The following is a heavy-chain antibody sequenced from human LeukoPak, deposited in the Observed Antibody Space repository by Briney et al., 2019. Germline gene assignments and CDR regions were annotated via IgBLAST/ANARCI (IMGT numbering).Heavy chain of an antibody. CDR2: ISGSGGST. J-gene: IGHJ4*02. Sequence: PGGSLRLSCAASGFTFSSYAMTWVRQAPGKGLEWVSAISGSGGSTYYADSVQGRFTISRDNSKNTLYLQMNSLRAEDTAVYYCAKDPDYYGSGSEDYWGQGTLVTVSS. CDR3: AKDPDYYGSGSEDY. V-gene: IGHV3-23*01. D-gene: IGHD3-10*01. CDR1: GFTFSSYA.